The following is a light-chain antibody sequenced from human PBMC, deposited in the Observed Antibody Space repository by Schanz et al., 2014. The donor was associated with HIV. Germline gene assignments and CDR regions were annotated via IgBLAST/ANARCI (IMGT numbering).Light chain of an antibody. CDR1: ESVRSN. J-gene: IGKJ1*01. V-gene: IGKV3-15*01. Sequence: EIVMTQSPATLSVSPGERATLSCRASESVRSNLAWYQQKPGQAPRLLIYGASTRATGIPARFSGSGSGTEFTLTISSLQSEDFASYYCQQYNNWSTFGQGTKVEIK. CDR3: QQYNNWST. CDR2: GAS.